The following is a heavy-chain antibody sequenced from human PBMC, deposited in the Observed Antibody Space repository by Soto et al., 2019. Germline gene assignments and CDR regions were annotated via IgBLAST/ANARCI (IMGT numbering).Heavy chain of an antibody. V-gene: IGHV3-23*01. J-gene: IGHJ4*02. D-gene: IGHD2-8*01. CDR1: VLTFSGYA. CDR3: AKGDQETQWVFLQN. CDR2: ISGSAGDT. Sequence: WGCLRLSCVASVLTFSGYAMTGVRQAPGKGMEWVSTISGSAGDTFYADSVKGRFTISRDNSKRTLYLEMHSLRAEDTAVYYRAKGDQETQWVFLQNWGQGTMVTGSS.